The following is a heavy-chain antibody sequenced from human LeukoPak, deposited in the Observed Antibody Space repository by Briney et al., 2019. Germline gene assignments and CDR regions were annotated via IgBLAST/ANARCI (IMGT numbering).Heavy chain of an antibody. Sequence: PSETLSLTCTVSGGSVSSGSHYWSWIRQPPGKGLEWIGYIYYSGSNNYNPSLKSRVTISVDTSKNQFSLKLSSVTAADTAVYYCARGGSGTYYHYWGQGTLVTVSS. CDR3: ARGGSGTYYHY. J-gene: IGHJ4*02. CDR1: GGSVSSGSHY. D-gene: IGHD1-26*01. CDR2: IYYSGSN. V-gene: IGHV4-61*01.